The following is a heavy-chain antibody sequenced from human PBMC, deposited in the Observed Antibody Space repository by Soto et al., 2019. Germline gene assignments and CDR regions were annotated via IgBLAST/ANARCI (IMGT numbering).Heavy chain of an antibody. J-gene: IGHJ4*02. D-gene: IGHD6-19*01. CDR2: ISYDGSNK. V-gene: IGHV3-30-3*01. CDR1: GFTFSSYA. Sequence: QVQLVESGGGVVQPGRSLRLSCAASGFTFSSYAMHWVRQAPGKGLEWVAVISYDGSNKYYADSVKGRFTISRDNSKNTLYLQMNSVRAEDTAVYYCARDQGIAVAGTLDYWGQGTLVTVSS. CDR3: ARDQGIAVAGTLDY.